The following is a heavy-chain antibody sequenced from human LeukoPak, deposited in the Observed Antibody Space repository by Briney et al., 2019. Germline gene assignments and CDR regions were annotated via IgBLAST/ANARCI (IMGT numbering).Heavy chain of an antibody. D-gene: IGHD4-17*01. CDR1: GFTFGDYA. Sequence: GGSLRLSCTASGFTFGDYAMSWVRQAPGKGLEWVGFIRSKAYGGTTEYAASVKGRFTISRDDSKSIAYLQTNSLKTEDTAVYYCAAGAGYYYYYMDVWGKGTTVTVSS. CDR2: IRSKAYGGTT. J-gene: IGHJ6*03. V-gene: IGHV3-49*04. CDR3: AAGAGYYYYYMDV.